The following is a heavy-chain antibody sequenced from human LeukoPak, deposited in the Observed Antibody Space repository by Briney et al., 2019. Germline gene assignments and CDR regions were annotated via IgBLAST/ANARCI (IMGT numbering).Heavy chain of an antibody. CDR3: ARGSSTAVVILDPYYFDS. J-gene: IGHJ4*02. D-gene: IGHD3-22*01. Sequence: ASVKVSCKASGYDFTSYYMHWLRQAPGQGLEWMAIISPSSGSTSFAQKFQGRLSMTRDTPTSTVYMELRSLRSEDTAVYYCARGSSTAVVILDPYYFDSWGQGTLVTVSS. V-gene: IGHV1-46*01. CDR1: GYDFTSYY. CDR2: ISPSSGST.